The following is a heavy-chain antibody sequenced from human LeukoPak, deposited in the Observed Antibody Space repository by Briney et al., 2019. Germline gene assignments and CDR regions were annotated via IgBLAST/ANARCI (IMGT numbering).Heavy chain of an antibody. V-gene: IGHV4-59*08. CDR3: ARHEWELPFDY. D-gene: IGHD1-26*01. CDR1: GGSISYYY. J-gene: IGHJ4*02. Sequence: SETLSLTCTVSGGSISYYYWSWVRQPPGKGLEWIGYIFFSGSTNYNPSLKSRVSMSVDTSKNQVSLKLSSVTAADTAVYYCARHEWELPFDYWGQGTLLTVSS. CDR2: IFFSGST.